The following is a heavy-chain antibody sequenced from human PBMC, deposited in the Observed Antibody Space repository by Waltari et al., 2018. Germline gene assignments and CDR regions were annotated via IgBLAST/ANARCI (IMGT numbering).Heavy chain of an antibody. CDR3: ARDPDTRIGWSFDP. CDR2: TYYRAKWYN. D-gene: IGHD6-19*01. J-gene: IGHJ5*02. V-gene: IGHV6-1*01. CDR1: GDSVSSNSAA. Sequence: QVQLQQSGPGLMKPSQTLPLTCAISGDSVSSNSAAWNWIRQSPSIGLEWLGRTYYRAKWYNDYAVSVKSRITINPDTSKNQFSLQLNSVTPEDTAVYYCARDPDTRIGWSFDPWGQGTLVTVSS.